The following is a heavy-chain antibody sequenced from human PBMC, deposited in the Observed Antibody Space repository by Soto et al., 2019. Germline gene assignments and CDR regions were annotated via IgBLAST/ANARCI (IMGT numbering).Heavy chain of an antibody. D-gene: IGHD2-2*01. J-gene: IGHJ4*02. Sequence: QVQLVESGGGVVQPGRSLRLSCAASGFTFSSYGMHWVRQAPGKGLEWVAVIWYDGSNKYYADSVKGRFTISRDNSKNTLYLQMNRLRAEDTAVYYCALAGCSSTSCYNFDYWGQGTLVTVSS. CDR1: GFTFSSYG. CDR3: ALAGCSSTSCYNFDY. CDR2: IWYDGSNK. V-gene: IGHV3-33*01.